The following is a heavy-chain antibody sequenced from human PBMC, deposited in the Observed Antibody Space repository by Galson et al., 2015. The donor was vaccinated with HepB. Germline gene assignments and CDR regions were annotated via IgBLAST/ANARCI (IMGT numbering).Heavy chain of an antibody. V-gene: IGHV3-30*18. CDR2: ISYDGSNK. J-gene: IGHJ4*02. CDR1: GFTFSNYG. D-gene: IGHD6-19*01. CDR3: AKTHSDGWALIDY. Sequence: SLRLSCAASGFTFSNYGMHWVRQAPGKGLEWEAVISYDGSNKYSADSVKGRFTISRDNSKNTLYLQMNSLRAEDTAVYFCAKTHSDGWALIDYWGQGTLVTVSS.